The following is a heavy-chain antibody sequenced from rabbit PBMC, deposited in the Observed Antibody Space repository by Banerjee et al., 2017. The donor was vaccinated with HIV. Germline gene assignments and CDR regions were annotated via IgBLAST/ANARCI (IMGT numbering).Heavy chain of an antibody. CDR3: ARGAYYYYFSL. CDR1: GFDFSSKYY. CDR2: IYTSSGST. J-gene: IGHJ4*01. V-gene: IGHV1S40*01. Sequence: QSLEESGGDLVKPGASLTLTCTASGFDFSSKYYLCWVRQAPGRGLEWIACIYTSSGSTRYASWAKGRFTVSKTSSTTVTLQMTSLTAADTATYFCARGAYYYYFSLWGPGTLVTVS. D-gene: IGHD1-1*01.